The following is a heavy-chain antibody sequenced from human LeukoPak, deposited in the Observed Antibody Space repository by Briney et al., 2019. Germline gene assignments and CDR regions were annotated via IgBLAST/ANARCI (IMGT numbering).Heavy chain of an antibody. CDR2: ISWNSGSI. Sequence: GGSLRLSCAASGFTFSSYSMNWVRQAPGKGLEWVSGISWNSGSIGYADSVKGRFTISRDNAKNSLYLQMNSLRAEDTALYYCAKDIAPDQTMVRGAFDYWGQGTLVTVSS. CDR1: GFTFSSYS. CDR3: AKDIAPDQTMVRGAFDY. D-gene: IGHD3-10*01. V-gene: IGHV3-9*01. J-gene: IGHJ4*02.